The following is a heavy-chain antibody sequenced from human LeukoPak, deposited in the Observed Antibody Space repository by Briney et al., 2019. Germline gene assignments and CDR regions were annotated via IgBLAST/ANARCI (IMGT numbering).Heavy chain of an antibody. J-gene: IGHJ1*01. CDR2: INTNTGNP. CDR1: GYTFTSYT. D-gene: IGHD6-13*01. CDR3: ARDKQQLPTGNFQL. Sequence: ASVKVSCKASGYTFTSYTMNWVRQAPGQGLEWMGWINTNTGNPTYAQGFTGRFVFSLDTSVGTAYLQISSLKAEDTAVYYCARDKQQLPTGNFQLWGQGTLVTVSS. V-gene: IGHV7-4-1*02.